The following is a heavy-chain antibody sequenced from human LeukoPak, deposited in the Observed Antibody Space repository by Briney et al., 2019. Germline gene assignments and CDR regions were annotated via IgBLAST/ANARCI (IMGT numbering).Heavy chain of an antibody. CDR2: ISWNSGSI. Sequence: GWSLRLSCAASGFTFDDYAMHWVRQAPGKGLEWVSGISWNSGSIGYADSVKGRFTISRDNAKKSLYLQMNSLRAEDTALYYCARDGSYIGLDVWGQGTMVTVSS. J-gene: IGHJ3*01. CDR1: GFTFDDYA. D-gene: IGHD1-26*01. CDR3: ARDGSYIGLDV. V-gene: IGHV3-9*01.